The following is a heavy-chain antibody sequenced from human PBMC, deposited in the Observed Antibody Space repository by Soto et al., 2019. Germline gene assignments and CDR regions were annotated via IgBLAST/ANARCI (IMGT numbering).Heavy chain of an antibody. J-gene: IGHJ4*02. V-gene: IGHV1-18*04. CDR2: TSANNDNT. Sequence: QVQLVQSGTEVKEPGASVKVSCKASGYTFTRYGISWVRQAPGQGLEWMAWTSANNDNTNYAEKVQGRVTLTTDTSTGTAYMELRSLRSDDRAVYYCARDERGTCTGTNCYYFDYWGQGTLVTVSS. CDR3: ARDERGTCTGTNCYYFDY. D-gene: IGHD2-2*01. CDR1: GYTFTRYG.